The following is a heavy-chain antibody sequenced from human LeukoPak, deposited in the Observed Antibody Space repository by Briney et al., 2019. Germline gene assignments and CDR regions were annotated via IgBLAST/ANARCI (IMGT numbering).Heavy chain of an antibody. CDR3: ARRYSSSWYWFDP. J-gene: IGHJ5*02. D-gene: IGHD6-13*01. CDR2: IYYSGSI. CDR1: GGSISSYY. V-gene: IGHV4-59*08. Sequence: SETLSLTCTVSGGSISSYYWSWIRQPPGKGLEWIGYIYYSGSINYNPSLKSRVTISVDTSKNQFSLKLSSVTAADTAVYYCARRYSSSWYWFDPWGQGTLVTVSS.